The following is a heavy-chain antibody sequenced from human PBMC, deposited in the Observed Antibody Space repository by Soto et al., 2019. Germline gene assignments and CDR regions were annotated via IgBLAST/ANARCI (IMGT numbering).Heavy chain of an antibody. CDR1: GGSISSYY. CDR3: ARDNCGMDV. CDR2: IYYSGST. Sequence: SETLSLSCPVSGGSISSYYWRWIRQPPGKGLEWIGYIYYSGSTNYNPSLKSRVTISVDTSKNQFSLKLSSVTAADTAVYYCARDNCGMDVWGQGTTVTVSS. J-gene: IGHJ6*02. V-gene: IGHV4-59*01.